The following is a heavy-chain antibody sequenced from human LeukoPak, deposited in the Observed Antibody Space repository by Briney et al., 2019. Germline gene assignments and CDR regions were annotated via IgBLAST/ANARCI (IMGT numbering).Heavy chain of an antibody. CDR1: GYIFTSYD. CDR2: MNPNSGNT. D-gene: IGHD4-17*01. J-gene: IGHJ3*02. CDR3: ARGWTTGDAFDI. V-gene: IGHV1-8*01. Sequence: ASVKVSCTASGYIFTSYDINWVRQATGQGLEWMGWMNPNSGNTGYAQKFQGRVTMTRNTSISTAYMELSSLRSEDTAVYYCARGWTTGDAFDIWGQGTMVTVSS.